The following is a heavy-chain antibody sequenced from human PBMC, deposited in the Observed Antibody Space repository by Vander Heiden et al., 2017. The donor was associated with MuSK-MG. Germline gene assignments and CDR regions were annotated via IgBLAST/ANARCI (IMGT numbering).Heavy chain of an antibody. CDR2: ISYDGSNK. CDR3: ARGRGGATGDYYDY. Sequence: QVQLVESGGGVVQPGRSLRLSCAASGFTFSSYAMHWVRQAPGKGLEWVAVISYDGSNKYYADSVKGRFTISRDNSKNTLYLQMQRLRAEDTAVYYCARGRGGATGDYYDYWGQGTLVTVSS. CDR1: GFTFSSYA. J-gene: IGHJ4*02. V-gene: IGHV3-30*04. D-gene: IGHD1-26*01.